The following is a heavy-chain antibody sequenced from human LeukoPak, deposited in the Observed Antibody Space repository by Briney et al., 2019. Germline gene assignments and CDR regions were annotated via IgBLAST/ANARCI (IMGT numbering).Heavy chain of an antibody. CDR2: INHSGST. Sequence: SETLSLTCAVYGGSFTGYYWSWIRQPPGKGVEWIGEINHSGSTNYNPSLKSRVTISVDTSKNQFSLKLTSVTAADTAVYYCARRAARRDGYKWGQGTQVTVSS. J-gene: IGHJ4*02. CDR1: GGSFTGYY. D-gene: IGHD5-24*01. CDR3: ARRAARRDGYK. V-gene: IGHV4-34*01.